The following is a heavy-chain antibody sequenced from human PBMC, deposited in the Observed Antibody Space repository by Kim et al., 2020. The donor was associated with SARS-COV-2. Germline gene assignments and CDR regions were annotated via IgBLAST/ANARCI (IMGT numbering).Heavy chain of an antibody. CDR2: LSRNSGTM. CDR3: VKGSGTYYEAESFDL. J-gene: IGHJ3*01. D-gene: IGHD3-10*01. CDR1: GFTFEDYA. Sequence: GGSLRLSCAGSGFTFEDYAMHWVRQAPGKGLEWVADLSRNSGTMAYADSVKGRCTFSRDDAKKSLPLEMSSLRDEYTALYYCVKGSGTYYEAESFDLWGHGTMVTVSS. V-gene: IGHV3-9*01.